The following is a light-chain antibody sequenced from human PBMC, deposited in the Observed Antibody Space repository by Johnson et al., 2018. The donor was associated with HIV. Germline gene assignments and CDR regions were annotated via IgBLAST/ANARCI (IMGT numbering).Light chain of an antibody. CDR3: GTWDSSLSAAYV. CDR1: SSNIENYF. V-gene: IGLV1-51*02. Sequence: QSVLTQPPSVSAAPGQRVNISCSGHSSNIENYFVSWYQQLPGAAPRLLIYEDYKRPSGIPDRFSGSKSGASATLGITGLQTGDEADYYCGTWDSSLSAAYVFGTGTKVTVL. J-gene: IGLJ1*01. CDR2: EDY.